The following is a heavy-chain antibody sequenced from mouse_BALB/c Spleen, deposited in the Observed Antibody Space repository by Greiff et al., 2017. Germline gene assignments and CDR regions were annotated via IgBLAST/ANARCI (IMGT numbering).Heavy chain of an antibody. V-gene: IGHV1-54*03. CDR3: ARSGTTVVALYYLDY. D-gene: IGHD1-1*01. CDR2: INPGSGGT. CDR1: GYAFTNYL. J-gene: IGHJ2*01. Sequence: QVQLQQSGAELVRPGTSVKVSCKASGYAFTNYLIEWVKQRPGQGLEWIGVINPGSGGTNYNEKFKGKATLTADKSSSTAYMQLSSLTSDDSAVYFCARSGTTVVALYYLDYWGQGTTLTVSS.